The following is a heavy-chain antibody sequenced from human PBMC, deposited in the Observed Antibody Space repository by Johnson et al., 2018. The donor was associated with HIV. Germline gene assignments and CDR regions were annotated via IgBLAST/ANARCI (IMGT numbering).Heavy chain of an antibody. J-gene: IGHJ3*02. V-gene: IGHV3-53*01. CDR3: AKDNSGSHSWILFAFDI. D-gene: IGHD1-26*01. Sequence: EVQLVESGGGLIQPGESLRLSCAASGFTVSSNYMSWVRQAPGKGLEWVSVIYSGGSTYYADSVKGRFTISRDNSKNTLYLQMNSLRAEDTAVYYCAKDNSGSHSWILFAFDIWGQGTMVTVSS. CDR2: IYSGGST. CDR1: GFTVSSNY.